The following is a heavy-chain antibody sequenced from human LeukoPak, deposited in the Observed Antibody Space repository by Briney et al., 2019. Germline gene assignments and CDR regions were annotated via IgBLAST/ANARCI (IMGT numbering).Heavy chain of an antibody. D-gene: IGHD2-15*01. CDR3: AKDQGRFDY. V-gene: IGHV3-23*01. Sequence: GGSLRLSCAASGLSFGAHAMHWVRQAPGMGLEWVSGVGGGGQRTHYADSVKGRFTISRDNSKNTLYLQMNSLRAEDTAVYYCAKDQGRFDYWGQGTLVTVSS. J-gene: IGHJ4*02. CDR1: GLSFGAHA. CDR2: VGGGGQRT.